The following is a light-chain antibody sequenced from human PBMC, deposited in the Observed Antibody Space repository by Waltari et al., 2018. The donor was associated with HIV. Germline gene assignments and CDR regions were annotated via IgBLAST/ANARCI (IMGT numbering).Light chain of an antibody. Sequence: QSALTQPRSVYGSPGQSVTISCTGTSSGVGGYNSVSGYQQHPNKAPTLMMYDVTKRPSVFPDRFSGSKSGNTASLTISGLQADDEADYYCCAYAGSYTLFGGGTKVTVL. V-gene: IGLV2-11*01. J-gene: IGLJ3*02. CDR3: CAYAGSYTL. CDR2: DVT. CDR1: SSGVGGYNS.